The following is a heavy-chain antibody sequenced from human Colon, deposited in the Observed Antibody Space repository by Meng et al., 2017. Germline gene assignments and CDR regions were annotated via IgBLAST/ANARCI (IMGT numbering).Heavy chain of an antibody. CDR1: CGSITNDNW. CDR3: ARDFHSTMTVFDS. CDR2: IFHAGNT. V-gene: IGHV4-4*02. D-gene: IGHD3-22*01. J-gene: IGHJ4*02. Sequence: EEGPGRVRRSGSLALTYAVSCGSITNDNWWSWVRQPPGKGLEWIGEIFHAGNTNYNPSLKSRVTMSLDKSKNQFSLTLTSVTAADTAVYYCARDFHSTMTVFDSWGQGTLVTVSS.